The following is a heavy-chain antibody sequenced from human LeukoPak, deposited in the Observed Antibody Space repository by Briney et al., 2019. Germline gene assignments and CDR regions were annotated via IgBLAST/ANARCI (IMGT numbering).Heavy chain of an antibody. V-gene: IGHV4-39*01. J-gene: IGHJ5*02. CDR1: GGSISSSSYY. Sequence: SETLSLTCTVSGGSISSSSYYWGWIRQSPGKGLEWIGSIYYSGSTYYSPSLKSRVSIFLDTSKSQLSLNVRSVTAADTAVYYCARRAGDWAVNWIDPWGQGTLVTVSS. CDR3: ARRAGDWAVNWIDP. CDR2: IYYSGST. D-gene: IGHD2-21*02.